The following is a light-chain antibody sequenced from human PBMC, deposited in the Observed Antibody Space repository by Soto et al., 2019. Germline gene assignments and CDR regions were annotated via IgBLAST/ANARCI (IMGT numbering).Light chain of an antibody. CDR2: AAS. CDR1: QRVSRN. J-gene: IGKJ4*01. V-gene: IGKV3-11*01. CDR3: QQRSNWPPALT. Sequence: EILLTQSPATLSLSPGDSATLSCRASQRVSRNVAWYQQKPGQAPRLLISAASTGAAGVPARFNAAGSGTVFTLTISSLEPEDFAVYFCQQRSNWPPALTFGGGTKVEIK.